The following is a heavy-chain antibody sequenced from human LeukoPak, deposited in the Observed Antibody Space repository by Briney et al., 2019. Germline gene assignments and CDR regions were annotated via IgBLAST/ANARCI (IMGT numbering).Heavy chain of an antibody. D-gene: IGHD3-3*01. V-gene: IGHV4-39*01. Sequence: SETLPLTCTVSGGSISSSSYYWGWIRQPPGKGLEWIGSIYYSGSTYYNPSLKSRVTISVDTSKNQFSLKLSSVTAADTAVYYCARFLRDFWSGDNWFDPWGQGTLVTVSS. CDR2: IYYSGST. J-gene: IGHJ5*02. CDR1: GGSISSSSYY. CDR3: ARFLRDFWSGDNWFDP.